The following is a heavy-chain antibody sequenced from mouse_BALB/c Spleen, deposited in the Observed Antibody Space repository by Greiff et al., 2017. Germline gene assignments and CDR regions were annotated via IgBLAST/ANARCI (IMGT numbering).Heavy chain of an antibody. CDR2: ISSGGSYT. Sequence: EVKLVESGGGLVKPGGSLKLSCAASGFTFSSYAMSWVRQSPEKRLEWVAEISSGGSYTYYPDTVTGRFTISRDNAKNTLYLEMSSLRSEDTAMYYCARDYDGGFAYWGQGTLVTVSA. V-gene: IGHV5-9-4*01. D-gene: IGHD1-2*01. CDR3: ARDYDGGFAY. CDR1: GFTFSSYA. J-gene: IGHJ3*01.